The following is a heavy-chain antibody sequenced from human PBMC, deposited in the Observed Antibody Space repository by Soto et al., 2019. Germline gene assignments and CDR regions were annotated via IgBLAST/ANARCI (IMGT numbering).Heavy chain of an antibody. D-gene: IGHD2-15*01. CDR1: GFTVSNNY. CDR2: IYSGGYT. CDR3: ATYSGGGY. J-gene: IGHJ4*02. Sequence: EVQLVESGGGLIQPGGSLRLSCAVSGFTVSNNYMSWVRQAPGKGLEGVSVIYSGGYTAYGDSVKGRFTISRDNSKNTVKLLKNSPRAAGAADDYCATYSGGGYWGQGTLVTVSS. V-gene: IGHV3-53*01.